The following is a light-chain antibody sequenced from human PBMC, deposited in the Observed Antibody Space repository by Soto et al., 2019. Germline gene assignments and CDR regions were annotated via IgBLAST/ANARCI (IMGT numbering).Light chain of an antibody. J-gene: IGKJ4*01. CDR2: WAS. Sequence: DSVMTQSPASLAVSLGERATINCKSSQSVLYSSNNKNYLAWYQQKPGQPPKLLIYWASTRESGVPDRFSGSGSGTDFTLTISSLQAEDVAVYYCQQYYSTPLTFGGGTKVDIK. V-gene: IGKV4-1*01. CDR1: QSVLYSSNNKNY. CDR3: QQYYSTPLT.